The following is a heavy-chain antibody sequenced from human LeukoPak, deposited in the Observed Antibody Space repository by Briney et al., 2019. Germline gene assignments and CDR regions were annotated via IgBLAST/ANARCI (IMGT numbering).Heavy chain of an antibody. Sequence: SETLSLTCNVSGVSISSSSYYWGWIRQPPGKGLEWIGSIYSSGSTYYNSSLKSRVTISIDTSKNQVSLKMSSVTAADTAVYYCARLMTTAHVAYFDYWGQGTLVTVSS. J-gene: IGHJ4*02. CDR1: GVSISSSSYY. V-gene: IGHV4-39*01. CDR3: ARLMTTAHVAYFDY. D-gene: IGHD4-17*01. CDR2: IYSSGST.